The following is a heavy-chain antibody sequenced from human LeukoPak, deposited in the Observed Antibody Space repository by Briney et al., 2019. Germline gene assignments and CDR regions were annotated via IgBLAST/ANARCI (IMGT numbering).Heavy chain of an antibody. CDR3: ARDREVVAATTIYYYYGMDV. J-gene: IGHJ6*04. CDR2: ISSSSSYI. Sequence: GGSLRLSCAASGLTFSSYSMNWVRQAPGKGLEWVSSISSSSSYIYYADSVKGRFTISRDNAKNSLYLQMNSLRAEDTAVYYCARDREVVAATTIYYYYGMDVWGKGTTVTVSS. CDR1: GLTFSSYS. D-gene: IGHD2-15*01. V-gene: IGHV3-21*01.